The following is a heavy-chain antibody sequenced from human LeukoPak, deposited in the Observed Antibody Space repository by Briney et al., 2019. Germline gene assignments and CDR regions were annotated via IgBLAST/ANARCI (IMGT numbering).Heavy chain of an antibody. V-gene: IGHV4-39*01. CDR1: SASISSSPYY. J-gene: IGHJ5*02. D-gene: IGHD3-10*01. CDR2: IYYSGST. CDR3: ARTPHYYGSGSPPRNWFDP. Sequence: SETLSLTCTVSSASISSSPYYWGWIRQPPGKGLEWIGSIYYSGSTYYNPSLKSRVTISVDTSKNQFSLKLSSVTAADTAVYYCARTPHYYGSGSPPRNWFDPWGQGTLVTVSS.